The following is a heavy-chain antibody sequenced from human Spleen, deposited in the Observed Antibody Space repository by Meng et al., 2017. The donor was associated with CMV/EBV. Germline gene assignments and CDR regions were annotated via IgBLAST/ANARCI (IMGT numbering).Heavy chain of an antibody. CDR2: ISSSSSYI. J-gene: IGHJ3*02. Sequence: GGSLRLSCAASGFTFSSYSMNWVRQAPGKGLEWVSSISSSSSYIYYADSVKGRFTISRDNAKNSLYLQMNSLRAEDTAVYYCARYCSSTSCDARSDAFDIWGQGTMVTVSS. V-gene: IGHV3-21*01. CDR3: ARYCSSTSCDARSDAFDI. D-gene: IGHD2-2*01. CDR1: GFTFSSYS.